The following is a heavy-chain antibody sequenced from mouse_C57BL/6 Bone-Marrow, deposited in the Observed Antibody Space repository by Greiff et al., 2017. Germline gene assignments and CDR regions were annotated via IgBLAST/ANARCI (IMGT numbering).Heavy chain of an antibody. CDR3: VLLPWFAY. J-gene: IGHJ3*01. D-gene: IGHD1-1*01. CDR1: GFTFSDYY. CDR2: INYDGSSN. Sequence: DVKLVESEGGLVQPGSSMKLSCTASGFTFSDYYMAWVRQVPEKGLEWVANINYDGSSNYYLDSLKSRFIISIDNAQNILYLQMSSLKSEDTASYYCVLLPWFAYWGQGTLVTVSA. V-gene: IGHV5-16*01.